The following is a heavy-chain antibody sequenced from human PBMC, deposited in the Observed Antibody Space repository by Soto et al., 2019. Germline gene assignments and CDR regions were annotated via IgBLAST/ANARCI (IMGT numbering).Heavy chain of an antibody. Sequence: WETLSLTCSVSGASISSTNYYWAWIRQPPGKGLEWIGSIYHTEDTYYNPSLKSRVIMSVDPSKNQLSPKFTFATASYSAVYFSATHGRGDYSMNWFDSWGQGTLVTVSS. CDR1: GASISSTNYY. CDR2: IYHTEDT. D-gene: IGHD2-15*01. CDR3: ATHGRGDYSMNWFDS. V-gene: IGHV4-39*01. J-gene: IGHJ5*01.